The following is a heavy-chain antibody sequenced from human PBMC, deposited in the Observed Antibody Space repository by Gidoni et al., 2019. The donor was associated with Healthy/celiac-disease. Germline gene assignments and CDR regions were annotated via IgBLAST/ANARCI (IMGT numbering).Heavy chain of an antibody. CDR3: ARGTLLWFGELLYRDAFDI. Sequence: QVQLQESGPGLVQPSQTLSLTCTVSGGSISRGGYYWSWIRQHPGKGLEWIGYIYYSGSTYYNPSLKSRVTRSVDTSKNQFALKLSSVTAADTAVYYCARGTLLWFGELLYRDAFDIWGQGTMVTVSS. D-gene: IGHD3-10*01. V-gene: IGHV4-31*03. CDR2: IYYSGST. CDR1: GGSISRGGYY. J-gene: IGHJ3*02.